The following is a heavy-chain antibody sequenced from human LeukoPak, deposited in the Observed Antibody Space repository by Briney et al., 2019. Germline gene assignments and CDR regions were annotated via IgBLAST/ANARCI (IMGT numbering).Heavy chain of an antibody. CDR1: GFTFSSYA. Sequence: GRSLRLSCAASGFTFSSYAMHWVRQAPGKGLEWVAVISYDGSNKYYADSVKGRFTISRDNSKNTLYPQMNSLRAEDTAVYYCARDRSGIAARRAQPPDYWGQGTLVTVSS. CDR3: ARDRSGIAARRAQPPDY. CDR2: ISYDGSNK. J-gene: IGHJ4*02. V-gene: IGHV3-30*04. D-gene: IGHD6-13*01.